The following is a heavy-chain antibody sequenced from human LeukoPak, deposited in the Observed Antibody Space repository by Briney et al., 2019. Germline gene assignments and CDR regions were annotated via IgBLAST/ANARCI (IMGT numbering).Heavy chain of an antibody. CDR2: IKSKTDGGTT. CDR3: TTSGYYYGSGFLSYYYYYMDV. CDR1: GFTFSNAW. J-gene: IGHJ6*03. V-gene: IGHV3-15*01. D-gene: IGHD3-10*01. Sequence: SGGSLRLSCAASGFTFSNAWMSWVRQAPGKGLEWVGRIKSKTDGGTTDYAAPVKGRFTISRDDSKNTLYLQMNSLKTEDTAVYYCTTSGYYYGSGFLSYYYYYMDVWGKGTTVTISS.